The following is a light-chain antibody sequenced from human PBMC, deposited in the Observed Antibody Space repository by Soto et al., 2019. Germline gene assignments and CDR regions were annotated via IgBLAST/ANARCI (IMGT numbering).Light chain of an antibody. Sequence: QSALTQPASVSGSPGQSITISCTGTSSDVGNYKYVSWYQQHPGKAPKLMIYEVSNRPLGVSNRFSGSKSGNTASLTISGLQAEDETDYYCFSYTSSGTYVFGTGTKLTV. CDR2: EVS. V-gene: IGLV2-14*01. CDR3: FSYTSSGTYV. CDR1: SSDVGNYKY. J-gene: IGLJ1*01.